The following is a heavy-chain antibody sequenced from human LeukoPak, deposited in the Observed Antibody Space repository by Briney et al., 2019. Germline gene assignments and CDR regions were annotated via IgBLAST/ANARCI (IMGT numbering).Heavy chain of an antibody. V-gene: IGHV4-59*01. J-gene: IGHJ3*01. Sequence: SETLSLTCTVSGGSISSFYWSWVRQPPGKGLEWIGYVYYTGSTNYSPSLKSRVTISMDASKNQFSLKLRSATAADTAVYYCGAFDVWGQGTMVTVSS. CDR1: GGSISSFY. CDR2: VYYTGST. CDR3: GAFDV.